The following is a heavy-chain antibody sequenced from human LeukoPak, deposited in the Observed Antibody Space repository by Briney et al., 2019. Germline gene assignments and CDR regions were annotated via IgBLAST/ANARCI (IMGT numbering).Heavy chain of an antibody. D-gene: IGHD3-10*01. CDR2: IYYSGST. CDR3: ARVDTMVRGVVFDY. V-gene: IGHV4-59*12. Sequence: SETLSLTCTVSGGSISSYYWSWIRQPPGKGLEWIGYIYYSGSTNYNPSLKSRVTISVDESKNQFSLKLSSVTAADTAVYYCARVDTMVRGVVFDYWGQGTLVTVSS. J-gene: IGHJ4*02. CDR1: GGSISSYY.